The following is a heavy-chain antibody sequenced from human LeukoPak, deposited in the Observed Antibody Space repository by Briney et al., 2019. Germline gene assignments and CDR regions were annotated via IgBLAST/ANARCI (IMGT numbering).Heavy chain of an antibody. CDR3: TRVLYSSGWYGDHY. Sequence: GGSLRLSCAASGFTFSSYGMHWVRQAPGKGLEWVAVIWYGGSNKYYADSVKGRFTISRDNSKNTLYLQMNSLRAEDTAVYYCTRVLYSSGWYGDHYWGQGALVTVSS. CDR2: IWYGGSNK. CDR1: GFTFSSYG. D-gene: IGHD6-19*01. J-gene: IGHJ4*02. V-gene: IGHV3-33*08.